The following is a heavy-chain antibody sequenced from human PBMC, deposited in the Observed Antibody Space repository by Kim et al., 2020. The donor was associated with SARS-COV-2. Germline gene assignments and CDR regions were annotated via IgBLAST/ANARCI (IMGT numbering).Heavy chain of an antibody. D-gene: IGHD1-26*01. V-gene: IGHV3-13*04. CDR1: GFTFSSYD. J-gene: IGHJ5*02. CDR2: IGTAGDT. Sequence: GGSLRLSCAASGFTFSSYDMHWVRQATGKGLEWVSAIGTAGDTYYPGSVKGRFTISRENAKNSLYLQMNSLRAGDTAVYYCARGAMSGQWENWFDPWGQGTLVTVSS. CDR3: ARGAMSGQWENWFDP.